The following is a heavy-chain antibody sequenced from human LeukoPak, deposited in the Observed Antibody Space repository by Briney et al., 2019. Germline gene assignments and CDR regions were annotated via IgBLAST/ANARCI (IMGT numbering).Heavy chain of an antibody. D-gene: IGHD5-24*01. J-gene: IGHJ6*03. V-gene: IGHV1-69*13. Sequence: SVKVSCKASGYTFTSYYMHWVRQAPGQGLEWMGGIIPIFGTANYAQKFQGRVTITADESTSTAYMELSSLRSEDTAVYYCARVPAMATMRHYYYMDVWGKGTTVTISS. CDR1: GYTFTSYY. CDR3: ARVPAMATMRHYYYMDV. CDR2: IIPIFGTA.